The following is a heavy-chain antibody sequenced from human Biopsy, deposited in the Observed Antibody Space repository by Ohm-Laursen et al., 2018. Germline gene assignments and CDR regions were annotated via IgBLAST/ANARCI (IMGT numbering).Heavy chain of an antibody. J-gene: IGHJ2*01. Sequence: SETLSLTCTVSGDSISSYYWSWIRQPPGKGLQWIGYVYYTGSTDYNPSLQSRVTISVDTSKNHFSLRLRSVTPADTAIYYRARDREYYSDRTVPGYFDLWGRGTLVTVSS. D-gene: IGHD3-22*01. CDR3: ARDREYYSDRTVPGYFDL. CDR1: GDSISSYY. V-gene: IGHV4-59*01. CDR2: VYYTGST.